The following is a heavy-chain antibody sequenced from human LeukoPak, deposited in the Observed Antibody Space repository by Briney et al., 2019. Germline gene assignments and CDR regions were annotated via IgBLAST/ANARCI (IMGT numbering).Heavy chain of an antibody. CDR3: AKAGTGGEAAPAGYYYYMDV. J-gene: IGHJ6*03. Sequence: PGGSLRLSCAASGFTFSSYAMSWVRQAPGKGLEWVSAISGSGGSTYYADSVKGRFTISRDNSKNTLYLQMNSLRAEDTAVYYCAKAGTGGEAAPAGYYYYMDVWGKGTTVTVSS. CDR2: ISGSGGST. V-gene: IGHV3-23*01. D-gene: IGHD6-6*01. CDR1: GFTFSSYA.